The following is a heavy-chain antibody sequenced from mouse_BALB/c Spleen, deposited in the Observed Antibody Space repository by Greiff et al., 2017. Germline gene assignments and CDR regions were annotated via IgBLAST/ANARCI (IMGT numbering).Heavy chain of an antibody. CDR1: GYTFTSYW. V-gene: IGHV1-74*01. CDR3: ATSLTPVAATDY. Sequence: QVQLQQPGAELVRPGASVKLSCKASGYTFTSYWMNWVKQRPEQGLEWIGRIDPYDSETHYNQRFKDKSILTADKSSSTAYMQLSSLTSEDSAVYCGATSLTPVAATDYWGQGTTLTVTA. D-gene: IGHD1-1*01. CDR2: IDPYDSET. J-gene: IGHJ2*01.